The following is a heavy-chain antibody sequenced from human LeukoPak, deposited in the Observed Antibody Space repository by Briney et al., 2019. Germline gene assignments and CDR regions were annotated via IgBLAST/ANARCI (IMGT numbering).Heavy chain of an antibody. J-gene: IGHJ4*02. CDR1: GFTFSSYA. Sequence: GGSLRLSCAASGFTFSSYAMSWVRQAPGKGLEWVSAISGSGGSTYYADSVKGRFTISRDNSKNTLYLRMNSLRAGDTAVYYCAKDPHMIVVAGTHFDYWGQGTLVTVSS. CDR2: ISGSGGST. V-gene: IGHV3-23*01. CDR3: AKDPHMIVVAGTHFDY. D-gene: IGHD6-19*01.